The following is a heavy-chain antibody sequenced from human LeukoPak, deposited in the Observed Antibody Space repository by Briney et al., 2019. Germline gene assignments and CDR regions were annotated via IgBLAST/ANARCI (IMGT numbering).Heavy chain of an antibody. CDR1: GFTFSSYA. V-gene: IGHV3-30*04. J-gene: IGHJ4*02. CDR2: ISYDGSNK. Sequence: PGGSLRLSCAASGFTFSSYAMHWVRQAPGKGLEWVAVISYDGSNKYYADSVKGRFTISRDNSKNTLYLQMNSLRAEDTAVYYCARGMDRVAPYYFDYWGQGTLVTVSS. CDR3: ARGMDRVAPYYFDY. D-gene: IGHD2-2*03.